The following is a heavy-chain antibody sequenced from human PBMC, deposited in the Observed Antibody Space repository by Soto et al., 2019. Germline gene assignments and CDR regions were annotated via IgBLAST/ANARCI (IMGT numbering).Heavy chain of an antibody. CDR1: GFTFDDYA. J-gene: IGHJ4*02. V-gene: IGHV3-9*01. D-gene: IGHD1-1*01. CDR3: AKDRGGRWYKASPFDY. CDR2: ISWNSGSI. Sequence: PGGSLRLSCAASGFTFDDYAMHWVRQAPGKGLEWVSGISWNSGSIGYADSVRGRFTISRDNAKNSLYLQMNSLRAEDTALYYCAKDRGGRWYKASPFDYWGQGTLVTVSS.